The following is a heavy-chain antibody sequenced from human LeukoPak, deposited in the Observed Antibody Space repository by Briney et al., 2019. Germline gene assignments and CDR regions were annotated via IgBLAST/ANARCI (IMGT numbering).Heavy chain of an antibody. V-gene: IGHV3-9*01. CDR2: ISWNSGSI. CDR1: GFTFDDYA. J-gene: IGHJ4*02. CDR3: AKDSYSSGRYYFDY. Sequence: PGRSLRLSCAASGFTFDDYAMHWVRQAPGKGLEWVSGISWNSGSIGYADSVKGRFTISRDNAKNSLYLQMNSLRAEDTALYYCAKDSYSSGRYYFDYWGQGTLVTVSS. D-gene: IGHD6-19*01.